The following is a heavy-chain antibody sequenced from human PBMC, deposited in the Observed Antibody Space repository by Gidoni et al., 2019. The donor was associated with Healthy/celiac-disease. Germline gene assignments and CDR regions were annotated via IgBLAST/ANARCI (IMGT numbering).Heavy chain of an antibody. Sequence: QLQLQESGPGLVKPSETLSLTCTVSGGSISSSSYYWGWIRQPPGKGLEWIGSIYYSGSTYYNPSLKSRVTISVDTSKNQFSLKLSSVTAADTAVYYCARQEIAVAGLHYYYYYGMDVWGQGTTVTVSS. CDR3: ARQEIAVAGLHYYYYYGMDV. V-gene: IGHV4-39*01. CDR1: GGSISSSSYY. D-gene: IGHD6-19*01. CDR2: IYYSGST. J-gene: IGHJ6*02.